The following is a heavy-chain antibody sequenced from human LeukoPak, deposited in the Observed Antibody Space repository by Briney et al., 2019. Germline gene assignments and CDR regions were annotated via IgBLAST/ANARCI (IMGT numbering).Heavy chain of an antibody. V-gene: IGHV4-59*08. Sequence: RTSETLSLTCTVSGGSISGYYWSWIRQPPGKGLEWIGYVDYSGSTNYNPSLKSRVTISVDTSKNQFSLRLSSVSAADTAVYYCARLDYDFWSGNHDYWGQGTLVTVSS. CDR3: ARLDYDFWSGNHDY. J-gene: IGHJ4*02. D-gene: IGHD3-3*01. CDR2: VDYSGST. CDR1: GGSISGYY.